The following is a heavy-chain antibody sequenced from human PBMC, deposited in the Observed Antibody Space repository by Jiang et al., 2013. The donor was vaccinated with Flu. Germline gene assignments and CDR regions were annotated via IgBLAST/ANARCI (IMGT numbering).Heavy chain of an antibody. Sequence: GFTFSSYSMNWVRQAPGKGLEWVSSISSSSSYIYYADSVKGRFTISRDNAKNSLYLQMNSLRAEDTAVYYCARDIGVGTGAGDYWGQGTLVTVSS. V-gene: IGHV3-21*01. CDR1: GFTFSSYS. D-gene: IGHD3-3*01. J-gene: IGHJ4*02. CDR3: ARDIGVGTGAGDY. CDR2: ISSSSSYI.